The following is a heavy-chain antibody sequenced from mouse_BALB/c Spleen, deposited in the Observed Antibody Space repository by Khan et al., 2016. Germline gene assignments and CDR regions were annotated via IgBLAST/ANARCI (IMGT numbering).Heavy chain of an antibody. CDR3: SSGYDGSAY. D-gene: IGHD2-2*01. Sequence: QVQLKESGPGLVAPSQSLSITCTVSGFSLTGYGVNWVRQPPGKGLEWLGKIWGDGRTDYNSVLKSRVSISKDNSKSQVFLKMNSLQTDDTANYYCSSGYDGSAYWGQGTLVIVSA. J-gene: IGHJ3*01. CDR1: GFSLTGYG. V-gene: IGHV2-6-7*01. CDR2: IWGDGRT.